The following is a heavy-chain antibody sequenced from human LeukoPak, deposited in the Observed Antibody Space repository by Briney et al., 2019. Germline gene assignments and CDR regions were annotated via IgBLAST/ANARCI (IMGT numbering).Heavy chain of an antibody. J-gene: IGHJ3*02. CDR2: IYYSGST. V-gene: IGHV4-59*01. CDR1: GGSISSYY. CDR3: ARGGNDFWGGSPDAFDI. D-gene: IGHD3-3*01. Sequence: SETLSLTCTVSGGSISSYYWSWIRQPPGKGLEWIGYIYYSGSTNYNPSPKSRVTISVDTSKNQFSLKLSSVTAADTAVYYCARGGNDFWGGSPDAFDIWGQGTMVTVSS.